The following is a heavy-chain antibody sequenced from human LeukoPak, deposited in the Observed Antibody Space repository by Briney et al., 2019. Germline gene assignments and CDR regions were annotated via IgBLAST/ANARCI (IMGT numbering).Heavy chain of an antibody. D-gene: IGHD3-22*01. CDR2: IIPILGIA. Sequence: ASVKVSCKASGGTFSSYAISWVRQAPGQGLEWMGRIIPILGIANYAQKFQGRVTITADKSTSTAYMELSSLRSEDTAVYYCARDRYYDSSTHWGQGTLVAVSS. V-gene: IGHV1-69*04. CDR3: ARDRYYDSSTH. CDR1: GGTFSSYA. J-gene: IGHJ4*02.